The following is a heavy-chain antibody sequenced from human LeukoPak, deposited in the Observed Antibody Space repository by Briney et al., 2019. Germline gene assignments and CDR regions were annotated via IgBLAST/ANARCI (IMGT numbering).Heavy chain of an antibody. J-gene: IGHJ4*02. CDR1: GFTFSSYC. D-gene: IGHD3-9*01. V-gene: IGHV3-48*01. CDR3: ARAVLTGYYLPFDY. CDR2: ISSSSSTI. Sequence: PGGSLRLSCAASGFTFSSYCMNWVRQAPGKGLEWVSYISSSSSTIYYADSVKGRFTISRDNAKNSLYLQMNSLRAEDTAVYYCARAVLTGYYLPFDYWGQGTLVTVSS.